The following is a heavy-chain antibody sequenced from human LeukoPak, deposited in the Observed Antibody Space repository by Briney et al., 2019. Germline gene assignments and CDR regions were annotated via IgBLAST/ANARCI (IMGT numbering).Heavy chain of an antibody. D-gene: IGHD2-2*01. Sequence: ASVKVSCKASGYTFTSYAMHWVRQAPGQRLEWMGWINAGNGNTKYSQKFQGRVTITRDASASTAYMELSSLRSDDTAVYYCARVGSVPAAMLMPEDYWGQGTLVTVSS. V-gene: IGHV1-3*01. CDR3: ARVGSVPAAMLMPEDY. J-gene: IGHJ4*02. CDR2: INAGNGNT. CDR1: GYTFTSYA.